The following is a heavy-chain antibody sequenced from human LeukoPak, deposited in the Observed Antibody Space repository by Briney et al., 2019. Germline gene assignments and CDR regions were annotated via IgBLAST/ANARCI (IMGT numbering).Heavy chain of an antibody. CDR1: GFTFNDYA. Sequence: GGSLRLSCAASGFTFNDYAMHWVRQVPGKGLEWVAVIAFDGSNKYYADSVKGRFTISRDNSKNMLYLQMSSLRVEDAAVYYCARDGLGKYSSSWYRFIWGQGTVVTVSS. CDR2: IAFDGSNK. J-gene: IGHJ3*02. V-gene: IGHV3-30*04. D-gene: IGHD6-13*01. CDR3: ARDGLGKYSSSWYRFI.